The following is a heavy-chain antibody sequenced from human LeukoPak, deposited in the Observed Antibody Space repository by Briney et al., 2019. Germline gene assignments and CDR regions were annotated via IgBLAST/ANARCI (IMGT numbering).Heavy chain of an antibody. CDR1: GDSFSSHY. J-gene: IGHJ3*02. CDR2: ISHIGRT. D-gene: IGHD4-17*01. V-gene: IGHV4-59*11. CDR3: ARDLVTVTKGFDI. Sequence: PSEPLSLTCAVSGDSFSSHYWTWLRQSPGTGLEWLGYISHIGRTNYNPSLKSRVTISIDTSKNQFSLKLRSVTAADTAVYYCARDLVTVTKGFDIWGQGTMVSVSS.